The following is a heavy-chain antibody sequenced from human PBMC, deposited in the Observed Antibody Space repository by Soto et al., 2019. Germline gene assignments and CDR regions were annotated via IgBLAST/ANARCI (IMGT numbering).Heavy chain of an antibody. CDR3: ARFPYDSSGGQFDP. CDR2: IIPILGIA. V-gene: IGHV1-69*02. D-gene: IGHD3-22*01. J-gene: IGHJ5*02. CDR1: GGTFSSYT. Sequence: QVQLVQSGAEVKKPGSSVKVSCKASGGTFSSYTISWVRQAPGQGLEWMGRIIPILGIANYAQKFQGRVTITADKSTRTAYMELGSLRSEDTAGGYCARFPYDSSGGQFDPWGQGTLGTVSS.